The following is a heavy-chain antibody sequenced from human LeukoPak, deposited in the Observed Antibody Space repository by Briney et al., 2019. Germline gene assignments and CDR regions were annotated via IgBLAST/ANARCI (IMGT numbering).Heavy chain of an antibody. J-gene: IGHJ5*02. V-gene: IGHV4-34*01. CDR1: GGSFSGYY. CDR2: INHSGST. Sequence: SEALSLTCAVYGGSFSGYYWNWIRQPPGKGLEWIGEINHSGSTNYNPSLKSRVTISVDTSKNQFSLKLTSVTAADTAVYYCARNLSVTTQLRDWFDPWGQGTLVTVSS. CDR3: ARNLSVTTQLRDWFDP. D-gene: IGHD4-17*01.